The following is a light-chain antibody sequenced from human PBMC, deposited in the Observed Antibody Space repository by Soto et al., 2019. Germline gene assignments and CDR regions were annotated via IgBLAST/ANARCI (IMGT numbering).Light chain of an antibody. Sequence: EVGLSQSPCTLSLSPGERATLSCRASQIVSSTYLAWFQQKPGQAPRLLIYGASTRATGIPDRFSGSGSGADFTLTISGLEPEDFGLYYCQQYGVTPPNTFGGGT. V-gene: IGKV3-20*01. CDR1: QIVSSTY. J-gene: IGKJ4*01. CDR3: QQYGVTPPNT. CDR2: GAS.